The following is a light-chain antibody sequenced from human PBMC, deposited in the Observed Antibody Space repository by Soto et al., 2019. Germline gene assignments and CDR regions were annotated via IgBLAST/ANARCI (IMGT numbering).Light chain of an antibody. CDR2: DVT. CDR3: TSYRRGPLYV. Sequence: QSALAQPASVSGSPGQSITISCTGISADVGTSNFVSWYQHHPGKAPRLIIYDVTDRPSGVSNRFSGSKSGDTASLTISGLQAEDEADYYCTSYRRGPLYVFXTGTKVTVL. CDR1: SADVGTSNF. J-gene: IGLJ1*01. V-gene: IGLV2-14*03.